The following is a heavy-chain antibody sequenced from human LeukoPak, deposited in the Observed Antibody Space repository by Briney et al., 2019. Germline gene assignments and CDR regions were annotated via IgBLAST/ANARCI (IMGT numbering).Heavy chain of an antibody. CDR1: GITFSKYG. CDR2: VLGSGVPT. CDR3: AKDPNGDYIGTFDI. Sequence: GGSLRLSCAASGITFSKYGMSWVRQAPGKGLEWVATVLGSGVPTYYADSVQGRFTISRDNSKNTLYLQMNSLRAEDTAIYYCAKDPNGDYIGTFDIWGQGTMVIVS. J-gene: IGHJ3*02. V-gene: IGHV3-23*01. D-gene: IGHD4-17*01.